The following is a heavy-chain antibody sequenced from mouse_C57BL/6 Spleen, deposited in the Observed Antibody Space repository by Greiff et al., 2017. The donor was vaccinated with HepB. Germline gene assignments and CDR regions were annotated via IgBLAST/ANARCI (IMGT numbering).Heavy chain of an antibody. CDR3: ARAGYYGSSPWFAY. V-gene: IGHV5-16*01. CDR2: INYDGSST. J-gene: IGHJ3*01. D-gene: IGHD1-1*01. Sequence: DVHLVESEGGLVQPGSSMKLSCTASGFTFSDYYMAWVRQVPEKGLEWVANINYDGSSTYYLDSLKSRFIISRDNAKNILYLQMSSLKSEDTATYYCARAGYYGSSPWFAYWGQGTLVTVSA. CDR1: GFTFSDYY.